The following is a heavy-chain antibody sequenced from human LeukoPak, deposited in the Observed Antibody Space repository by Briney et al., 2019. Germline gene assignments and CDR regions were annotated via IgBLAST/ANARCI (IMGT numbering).Heavy chain of an antibody. Sequence: SETLSLTCTVSGGSISSYYWSWIRQPPGKGLEGIGYIYYSGGTNPNPPPKSPVTITVPTSKTHSSPKLSSVTAAETAVYYCAIFLEQGIAAAGLFDPWGQGTLVTVSS. CDR1: GGSISSYY. V-gene: IGHV4-59*01. D-gene: IGHD6-13*01. CDR2: IYYSGGT. CDR3: AIFLEQGIAAAGLFDP. J-gene: IGHJ5*02.